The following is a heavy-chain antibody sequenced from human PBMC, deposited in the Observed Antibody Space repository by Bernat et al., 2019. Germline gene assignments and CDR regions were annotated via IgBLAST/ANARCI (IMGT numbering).Heavy chain of an antibody. CDR1: GFTFSSYS. D-gene: IGHD2-2*01. CDR2: ISSSSSTI. CDR3: ARDPGYCSSTSCYFWFDP. Sequence: VQLVESGGGLVKPGGSLRLSCAASGFTFSSYSMNWVRQAPGKGLEWVSYISSSSSTIYYADSVKGRFTISRDNAKNSLYLQMNSLRAEDTAVYYCARDPGYCSSTSCYFWFDPWGQGTLVTVSS. V-gene: IGHV3-48*01. J-gene: IGHJ5*02.